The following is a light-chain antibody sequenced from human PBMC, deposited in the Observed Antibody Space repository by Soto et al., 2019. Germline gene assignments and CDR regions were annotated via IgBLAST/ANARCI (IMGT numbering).Light chain of an antibody. CDR3: QQYNNWPRT. Sequence: ERVITQSPATLSVSPREGATLSCRASQSVSSNLAWYQQKPGQAPRLLIYGASTRATGIPARFRGSGSGTDFTLTISSLQSEDFAVYYCQQYNNWPRTFGQGTKVDIK. CDR1: QSVSSN. CDR2: GAS. J-gene: IGKJ1*01. V-gene: IGKV3-15*01.